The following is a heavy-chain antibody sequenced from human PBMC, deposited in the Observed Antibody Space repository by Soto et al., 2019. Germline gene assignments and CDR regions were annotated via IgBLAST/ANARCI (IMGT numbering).Heavy chain of an antibody. J-gene: IGHJ4*02. D-gene: IGHD3-10*01. CDR1: GFTFSDFY. V-gene: IGHV3-11*01. CDR2: IHSSGDTM. Sequence: GGSLRLSCAASGFTFSDFYMSWIRQAPGKGLEWVSYIHSSGDTMYYADSVKGRFTISRDNAKKSLYLQMNSLRAEDTAVYYCARDRGYGGDYFDYWGQGTLVTVSS. CDR3: ARDRGYGGDYFDY.